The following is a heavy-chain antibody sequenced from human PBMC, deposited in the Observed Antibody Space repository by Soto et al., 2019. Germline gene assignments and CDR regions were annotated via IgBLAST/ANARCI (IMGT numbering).Heavy chain of an antibody. CDR3: ATGDPFYYGAGGTDAFDI. J-gene: IGHJ3*02. CDR1: GYTLTELS. D-gene: IGHD3-10*01. Sequence: ASVKVSCKVSGYTLTELSMHWVRQAPGKGLEWMGGFDPEDGETVYAQKFQGRVTMTEDTSTDTAYMELSSLRSEDTAVYYCATGDPFYYGAGGTDAFDIWGQGTMVTVSS. V-gene: IGHV1-24*01. CDR2: FDPEDGET.